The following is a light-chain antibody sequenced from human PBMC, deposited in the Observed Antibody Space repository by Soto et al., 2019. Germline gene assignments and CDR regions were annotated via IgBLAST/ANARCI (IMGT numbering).Light chain of an antibody. Sequence: EIVMTQSPATLSVSPGERATLSCRASQSVNSNLAWYQQKPGQAPRLLIYGASTRVAGIPVRFSGSGSGTEFSLTISSLQSEDFAVYYCQQYNNRPPDTFGQGTKLEIK. V-gene: IGKV3-15*01. CDR1: QSVNSN. CDR2: GAS. CDR3: QQYNNRPPDT. J-gene: IGKJ2*01.